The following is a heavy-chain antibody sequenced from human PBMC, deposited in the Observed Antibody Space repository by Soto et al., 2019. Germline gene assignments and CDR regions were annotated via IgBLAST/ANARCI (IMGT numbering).Heavy chain of an antibody. Sequence: EVELLESGGGLVKPGGSLRLSCAASGFTFTSYAMSWVRQAPGKGLEWVSGISGSGGTTDYADSVKGRCTISRDNSKNTLYLQMNSLRVEDTAVYYCAQVAGIAMPGNHLDYWGQGTLVAVSS. V-gene: IGHV3-23*01. J-gene: IGHJ4*02. D-gene: IGHD6-19*01. CDR2: ISGSGGTT. CDR1: GFTFTSYA. CDR3: AQVAGIAMPGNHLDY.